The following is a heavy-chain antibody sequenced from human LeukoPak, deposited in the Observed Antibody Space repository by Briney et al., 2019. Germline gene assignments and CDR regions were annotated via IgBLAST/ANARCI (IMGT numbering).Heavy chain of an antibody. V-gene: IGHV1-2*02. Sequence: ASVKVSCKASGYTFTGYYMHWVRQAPGQGLEWMGWINPNSGGTNYAQKFQGRVTMTRDTSISTAYMELSRLRSDDTAVYYCARKFRGGYCSSTSCPNDYWGQGTLVTVSS. CDR3: ARKFRGGYCSSTSCPNDY. D-gene: IGHD2-2*01. CDR1: GYTFTGYY. CDR2: INPNSGGT. J-gene: IGHJ4*02.